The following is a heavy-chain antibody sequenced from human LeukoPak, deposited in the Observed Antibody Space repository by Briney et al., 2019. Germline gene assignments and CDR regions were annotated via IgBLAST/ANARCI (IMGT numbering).Heavy chain of an antibody. CDR3: AMYYDSSGYLGY. J-gene: IGHJ4*02. CDR2: INHSGST. CDR1: GGSFSGYY. Sequence: SETLSLTCAVYGGSFSGYYWSWIRQPPGKGLEWIGEINHSGSTNYNPSLKSRVTISVDTSKNQFSLKLSSVTAADTAVYYCAMYYDSSGYLGYWGQGTLVTVSS. D-gene: IGHD3-22*01. V-gene: IGHV4-34*01.